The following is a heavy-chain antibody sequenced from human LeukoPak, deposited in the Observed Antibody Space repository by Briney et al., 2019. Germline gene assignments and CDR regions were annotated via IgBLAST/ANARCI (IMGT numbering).Heavy chain of an antibody. CDR2: INRGGSVK. CDR3: TRGDSSGWLFDP. Sequence: GGSLRLSCAGSGFTFNSIWMSWVRQAPGKGLEWVANINRGGSVKYYVDSVRGRFTISRDDAKNSLYLQMNSLRAEDTAVYYCTRGDSSGWLFDPWGQGTLVTVSS. J-gene: IGHJ5*02. V-gene: IGHV3-7*01. CDR1: GFTFNSIW. D-gene: IGHD6-19*01.